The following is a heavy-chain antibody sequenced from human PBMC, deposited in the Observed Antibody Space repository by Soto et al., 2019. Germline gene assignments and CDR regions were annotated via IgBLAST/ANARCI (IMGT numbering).Heavy chain of an antibody. CDR1: GFTFSSYG. J-gene: IGHJ6*02. Sequence: PGGSLRLSCAASGFTFSSYGMHWVRQAPGKGLEWVAVISYDGSNKYYADSVKGRFTISRDNSKNTLYLQMNSLRAEDTAVYYCAKDLWLQGYYYYGMDVWGQGPTVTVSS. CDR2: ISYDGSNK. V-gene: IGHV3-30*18. D-gene: IGHD5-18*01. CDR3: AKDLWLQGYYYYGMDV.